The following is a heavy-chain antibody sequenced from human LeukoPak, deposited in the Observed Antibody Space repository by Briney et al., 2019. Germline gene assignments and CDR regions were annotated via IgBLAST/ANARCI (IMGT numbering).Heavy chain of an antibody. CDR1: GGSISSSSYY. CDR3: ARYYYDRSGYAIYYYYMDV. Sequence: PSETLSLTCTVSGGSISSSSYYWGWIRQPPGKGLEWIGSIYYSGTTYYNPSLKSRVTISVDTSKNQFSLKLISVTAADTAVYYCARYYYDRSGYAIYYYYMDVWGKGATVTFSS. D-gene: IGHD3-22*01. V-gene: IGHV4-39*01. J-gene: IGHJ6*03. CDR2: IYYSGTT.